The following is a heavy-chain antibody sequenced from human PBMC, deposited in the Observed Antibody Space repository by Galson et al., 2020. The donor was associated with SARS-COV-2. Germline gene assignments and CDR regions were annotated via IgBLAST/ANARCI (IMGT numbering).Heavy chain of an antibody. J-gene: IGHJ4*02. V-gene: IGHV3-23*01. D-gene: IGHD1-26*01. CDR2: ISGSGGST. Sequence: GGSLRLSCAASGFTFSSYAMSWVRQAPGKGLEWVSAISGSGGSTCYADSVKGRFTISRDNSKNTLYLQMNSLRAEDTAVYYCAKDLVLGAAQGATAPYWGQGTLVTVSS. CDR3: AKDLVLGAAQGATAPY. CDR1: GFTFSSYA.